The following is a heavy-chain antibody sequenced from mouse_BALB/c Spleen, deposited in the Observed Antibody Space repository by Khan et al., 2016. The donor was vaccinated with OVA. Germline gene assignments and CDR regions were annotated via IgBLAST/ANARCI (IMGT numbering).Heavy chain of an antibody. J-gene: IGHJ3*01. V-gene: IGHV5-6*01. D-gene: IGHD6-2*01. CDR2: ISSGGDNT. Sequence: EVELVESGGDLVKPGGSLKLSCAASGFTFSSYSMSWVRQTPDKRLEWVATISSGGDNTYYPDSVKGRSTITRDTAKNALYQQVSDLTSDATAAYYSADHFSGSFAYWGQGTMLTVSA. CDR1: GFTFSSYS. CDR3: ADHFSGSFAY.